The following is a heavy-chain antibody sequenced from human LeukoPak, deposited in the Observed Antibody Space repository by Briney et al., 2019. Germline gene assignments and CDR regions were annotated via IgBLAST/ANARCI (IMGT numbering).Heavy chain of an antibody. D-gene: IGHD3-10*01. V-gene: IGHV1-2*02. CDR1: GYTFTGYY. CDR3: ARDGGGYGSGGYLSWFDP. CDR2: INPNSGGT. J-gene: IGHJ5*02. Sequence: ASVKVSCKASGYTFTGYYMHWVRQAPGQGLEWMGWINPNSGGTNYAQKFQGRVTMTRDTSISTAYMELSRLRSDDTAVYYCARDGGGYGSGGYLSWFDPWGQGTLVTVSS.